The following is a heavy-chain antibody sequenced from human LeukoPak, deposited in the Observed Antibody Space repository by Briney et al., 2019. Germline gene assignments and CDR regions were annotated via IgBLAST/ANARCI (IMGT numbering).Heavy chain of an antibody. CDR2: IYYSGST. CDR1: SGSISSSSYY. Sequence: SETLSLTCTVSSGSISSSSYYWGWIRQPPGKGLEGSGNIYYSGSTYYNPSLKSPVTISVDTSQGQFSLRLSSVTAADTAVYYCARYDSGGFYRNFDYWGQGTLVTVSS. V-gene: IGHV4-39*01. J-gene: IGHJ4*02. CDR3: ARYDSGGFYRNFDY. D-gene: IGHD3-22*01.